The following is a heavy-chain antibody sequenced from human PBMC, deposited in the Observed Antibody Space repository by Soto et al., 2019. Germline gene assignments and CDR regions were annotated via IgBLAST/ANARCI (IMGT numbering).Heavy chain of an antibody. Sequence: GGSLRLSCAASGFTFSNAWMNWVRQAPGKGLEWVGRIKSKTDGGTTDYAAPVKGRFTISRDDSKNTLYLQMNSLKTEDTAVYYCTTDPINAIRVRGVIITGYYYYGMDVWGQGTTVTVSS. V-gene: IGHV3-15*07. CDR1: GFTFSNAW. J-gene: IGHJ6*02. D-gene: IGHD3-10*01. CDR2: IKSKTDGGTT. CDR3: TTDPINAIRVRGVIITGYYYYGMDV.